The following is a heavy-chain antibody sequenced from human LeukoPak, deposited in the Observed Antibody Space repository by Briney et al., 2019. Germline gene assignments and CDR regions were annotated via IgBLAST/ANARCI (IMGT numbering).Heavy chain of an antibody. CDR3: AHWSSSSATKNYFDY. V-gene: IGHV3-23*01. CDR1: GFTFSSYG. Sequence: GGSLRLSCAASGFTFSSYGMTWVRQAPGKGLEWVSAISGSGGSTYYADSVKGRFTISRDNSKNTLYLQMNSLRADDTAVYYCAHWSSSSATKNYFDYWGQGTLVTVSS. D-gene: IGHD6-6*01. J-gene: IGHJ4*02. CDR2: ISGSGGST.